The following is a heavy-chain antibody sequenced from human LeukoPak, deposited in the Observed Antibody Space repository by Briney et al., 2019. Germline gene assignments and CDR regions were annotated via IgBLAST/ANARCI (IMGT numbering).Heavy chain of an antibody. J-gene: IGHJ5*02. CDR3: AREQLGLIDHWFDP. CDR2: IYYSGST. CDR1: GGSISSYY. V-gene: IGHV4-59*01. Sequence: SETLSLTCTVSGGSISSYYWSWIRQPPGKGLEWIGYIYYSGSTNYNPSLQSRVTISVDTSKNQFSLKLSSVTAADTAVYYCAREQLGLIDHWFDPWGQGTLVTVSS. D-gene: IGHD7-27*01.